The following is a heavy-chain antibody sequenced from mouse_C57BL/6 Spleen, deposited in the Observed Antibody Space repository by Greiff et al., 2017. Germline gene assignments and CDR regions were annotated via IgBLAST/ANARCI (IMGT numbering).Heavy chain of an antibody. Sequence: QVQLQQSGAELVKPGASVKLSCKASGYTFTSYWMHWVKQRPGRGLEWIGRIDPNSGGTKYNEQFKSKATLTVDKPSSTAYMQLSILTSEDSAVYYCARSSYYGSRRYYFDYWGQGTTLTVSS. CDR2: IDPNSGGT. J-gene: IGHJ2*01. D-gene: IGHD1-1*01. CDR3: ARSSYYGSRRYYFDY. CDR1: GYTFTSYW. V-gene: IGHV1-72*01.